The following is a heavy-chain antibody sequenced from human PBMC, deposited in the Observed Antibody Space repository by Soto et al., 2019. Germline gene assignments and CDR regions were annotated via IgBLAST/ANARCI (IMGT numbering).Heavy chain of an antibody. J-gene: IGHJ3*01. CDR3: ARSHLHQGGVRYAFDL. D-gene: IGHD3-16*01. Sequence: QVQLVQSGAEVKKPGSSVKVSCKASGGTFSSYAISWVRQAPGQGLEWMGGIIPIFGTANYAQKFQGRVTITXXDXTXXAYMELSSRRSEDTAVYYCARSHLHQGGVRYAFDLWGQGTMVTVSS. V-gene: IGHV1-69*05. CDR1: GGTFSSYA. CDR2: IIPIFGTA.